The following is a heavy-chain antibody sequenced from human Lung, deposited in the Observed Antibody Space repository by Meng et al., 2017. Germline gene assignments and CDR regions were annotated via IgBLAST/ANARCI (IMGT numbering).Heavy chain of an antibody. CDR1: GFSFTDAW. J-gene: IGHJ4*02. CDR3: ATGAAAADH. V-gene: IGHV3-15*01. D-gene: IGHD6-13*01. Sequence: QVVGSGGGLVKPGGSLRLSCVASGFSFTDAWMSWVRQAPGKGLEWVGRIKSNSDGGTTDYAAPVKGRFTISRDDSKNTLYLQMNSLITEDTAVYFCATGAAAADHWGQGTLVTVSS. CDR2: IKSNSDGGTT.